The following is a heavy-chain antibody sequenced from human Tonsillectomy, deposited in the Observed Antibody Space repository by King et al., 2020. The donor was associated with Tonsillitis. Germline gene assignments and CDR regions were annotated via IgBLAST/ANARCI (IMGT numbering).Heavy chain of an antibody. V-gene: IGHV3-53*04. D-gene: IGHD6-19*01. CDR2: IYSGGST. CDR1: GFTVSSNY. Sequence: EVQLVESGGGLVQPGGSLRLSCAASGFTVSSNYMSWVRQAPGKGLEWVSVIYSGGSTYYADSVKGRFTISRHNSKNTLYLQKNSLRAEDTAVYYCARVLAVAGTGEYCDLWGRGTLVTVSS. CDR3: ARVLAVAGTGEYCDL. J-gene: IGHJ2*01.